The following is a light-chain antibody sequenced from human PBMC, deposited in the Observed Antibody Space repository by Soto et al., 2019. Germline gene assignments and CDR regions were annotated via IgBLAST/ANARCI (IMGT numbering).Light chain of an antibody. J-gene: IGKJ4*01. Sequence: EILMTQPPATLSVSPGERATLSCRASQSVGSDLAWYQQKPGQAPRLVIYDIFTRATGVPARFSGSGSGTEFTLTISNLQSEDFAVYYCQQYNDWPPLTFGGGTKVDIK. CDR3: QQYNDWPPLT. CDR1: QSVGSD. CDR2: DIF. V-gene: IGKV3-15*01.